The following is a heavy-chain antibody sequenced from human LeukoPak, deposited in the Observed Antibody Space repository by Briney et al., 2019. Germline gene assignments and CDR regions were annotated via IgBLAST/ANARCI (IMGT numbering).Heavy chain of an antibody. J-gene: IGHJ6*02. V-gene: IGHV1-18*01. CDR2: ISAYNGNT. D-gene: IGHD3-22*01. CDR1: GGTFSSYG. Sequence: ASVKVSCKASGGTFSSYGISWVRQAPGQGLEWMGWISAYNGNTNHAQKLQGRVTMTTDTSTSTAYMELRSLRSDDTAVYYCARVYDSSDVHYYYGMDVWGQGTTVTVSS. CDR3: ARVYDSSDVHYYYGMDV.